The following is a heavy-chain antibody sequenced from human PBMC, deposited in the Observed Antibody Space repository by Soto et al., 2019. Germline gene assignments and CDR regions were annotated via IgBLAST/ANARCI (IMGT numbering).Heavy chain of an antibody. Sequence: HPGGSLRLSCAASGCTFSSYAMSWVRQAPGKGLEWVSAISGSGGSTYYADSVKGRFTISRENSKNTLYLQMNGLRAEDTAVYYCAKAYGGYSKSDTGSYYFDYWGQGTLVTVSS. CDR2: ISGSGGST. CDR1: GCTFSSYA. J-gene: IGHJ4*02. V-gene: IGHV3-23*01. D-gene: IGHD1-26*01. CDR3: AKAYGGYSKSDTGSYYFDY.